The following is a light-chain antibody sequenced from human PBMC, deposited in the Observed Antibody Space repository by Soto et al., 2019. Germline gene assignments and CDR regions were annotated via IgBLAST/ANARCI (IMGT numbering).Light chain of an antibody. CDR2: DVS. V-gene: IGLV2-11*01. J-gene: IGLJ2*01. CDR3: CSYAGSNNVV. CDR1: SSDVGGYNY. Sequence: QSALTQPRSVSGSPGQSVTISCTGTSSDVGGYNYVSWYQQHPGKAAKLMIYDVSKRPSGVPDRFSGSKSGNTASLTISGLQAEDEADYYCCSYAGSNNVVFGGGTKLTVL.